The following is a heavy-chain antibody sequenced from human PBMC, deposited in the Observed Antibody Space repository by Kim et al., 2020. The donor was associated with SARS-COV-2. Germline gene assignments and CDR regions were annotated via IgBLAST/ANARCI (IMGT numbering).Heavy chain of an antibody. D-gene: IGHD4-4*01. V-gene: IGHV1-2*06. CDR3: AREYSNYEHYYYYGMDV. J-gene: IGHJ6*02. Sequence: ASVKVSCKASGYTFTGYYMHWVRQAPGQGLEWMGRINPNSGGTNYAQKFQGRVTMTRDTSISTAYMELSRLRSDDTAVYYCAREYSNYEHYYYYGMDVWGQGTTVTVSS. CDR1: GYTFTGYY. CDR2: INPNSGGT.